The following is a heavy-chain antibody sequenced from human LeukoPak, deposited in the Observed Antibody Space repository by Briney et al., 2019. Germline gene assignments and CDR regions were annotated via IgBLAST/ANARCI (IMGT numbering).Heavy chain of an antibody. CDR2: IYYSGST. D-gene: IGHD6-13*01. CDR3: ARHKWAAAGRPERYFDY. CDR1: GGSISSSSYY. Sequence: PSETLSLTCTVSGGSISSSSYYWGWIRQPPGKGLEWIGSIYYSGSTYYNPSLKSRVTISVDTSKNQFSLKLSSVTAADTAVYYCARHKWAAAGRPERYFDYWGQGTLVTVSS. V-gene: IGHV4-39*01. J-gene: IGHJ4*02.